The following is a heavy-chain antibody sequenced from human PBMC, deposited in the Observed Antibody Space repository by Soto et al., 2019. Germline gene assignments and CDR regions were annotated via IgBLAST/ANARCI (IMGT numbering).Heavy chain of an antibody. CDR2: ISAYNGNT. CDR1: GYTFTSYG. Sequence: QVQLVQSGAEVKKPGASVKVSCKASGYTFTSYGISWVRQAPGQGLEWMGWISAYNGNTNYAQKLQGRATMTTDTSTSTAYMELRSLRSDDTAVYYCARPPGYCSSTSCYEGFWFDPWGQGTLVTVSS. J-gene: IGHJ5*02. CDR3: ARPPGYCSSTSCYEGFWFDP. V-gene: IGHV1-18*01. D-gene: IGHD2-2*01.